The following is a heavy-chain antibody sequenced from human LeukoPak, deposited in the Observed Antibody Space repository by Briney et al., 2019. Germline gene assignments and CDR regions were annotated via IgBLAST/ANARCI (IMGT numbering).Heavy chain of an antibody. CDR2: IYYSAST. CDR1: GGSISSYY. J-gene: IGHJ4*02. V-gene: IGHV4-59*01. Sequence: PSETLSLTCTVSGGSISSYYWSWIRQPPGKGLEWIGYIYYSASTNYNPSLKSRVTISVDTSKNQFSLKLSSVTAADTAVYYCATLPHYYDSSGYHDWGQGTLVTVSS. CDR3: ATLPHYYDSSGYHD. D-gene: IGHD3-22*01.